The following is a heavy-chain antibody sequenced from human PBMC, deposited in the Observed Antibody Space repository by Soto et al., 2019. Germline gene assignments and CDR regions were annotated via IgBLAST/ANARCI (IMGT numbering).Heavy chain of an antibody. V-gene: IGHV3-48*03. D-gene: IGHD3-16*01. CDR3: ARAVVWGNDY. CDR2: ISSSGSTI. CDR1: GFTFSSYE. Sequence: EVQLVESGGGLVQPGGSLRLSCAASGFTFSSYEMNWVRQAPGKGLEWVSYISSSGSTIYYADSVKGRFTISRDNAKNSLYLQMNSLRAEDTAVYYCARAVVWGNDYWGQGTLVTVSS. J-gene: IGHJ4*02.